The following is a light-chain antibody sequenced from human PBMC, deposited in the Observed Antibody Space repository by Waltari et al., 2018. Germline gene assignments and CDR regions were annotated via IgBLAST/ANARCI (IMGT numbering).Light chain of an antibody. V-gene: IGLV3-25*03. CDR1: ELTDNY. J-gene: IGLJ2*01. Sequence: LTQPPSVSVSPGPTAMTTCSGIELTDNYIYWFQQKSGQAPVVVIRRNTGRPSGIPERFSASDSGTTGTLVISGVEAEDEADYYCQSADDSGNNVLFGGGTKLTVL. CDR3: QSADDSGNNVL. CDR2: RNT.